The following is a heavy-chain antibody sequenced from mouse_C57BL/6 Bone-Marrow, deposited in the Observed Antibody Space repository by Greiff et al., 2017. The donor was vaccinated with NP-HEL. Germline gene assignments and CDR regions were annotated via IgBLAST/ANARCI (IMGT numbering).Heavy chain of an antibody. CDR1: GFTFSDYG. CDR3: ARAAYYDYLYYAMDY. CDR2: ISSGSSTI. Sequence: EVKLVESGGGLVKPGGSLKLSCAASGFTFSDYGMHWVRQAPEKGLEWVAYISSGSSTIYYADTVKGRFTISRDNAKNTLFLQMTSLRSEDTAMCYCARAAYYDYLYYAMDYWGQGTSVTVSS. D-gene: IGHD2-4*01. J-gene: IGHJ4*01. V-gene: IGHV5-17*01.